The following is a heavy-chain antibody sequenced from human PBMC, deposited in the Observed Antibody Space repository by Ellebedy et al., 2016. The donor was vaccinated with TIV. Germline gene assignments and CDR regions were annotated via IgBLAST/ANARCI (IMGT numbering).Heavy chain of an antibody. V-gene: IGHV1-46*04. J-gene: IGHJ1*01. Sequence: AASVKVSCKASGYTFTSYYMHWVRQAPGQGLEWVGIINPSGGSTSYEQKLQGRVTMTRDTSTSTVYMELSSLRSEDTAVYYCARELGGKAAAGMRFQHWGQGTLVTVSS. CDR3: ARELGGKAAAGMRFQH. CDR1: GYTFTSYY. CDR2: INPSGGST. D-gene: IGHD6-13*01.